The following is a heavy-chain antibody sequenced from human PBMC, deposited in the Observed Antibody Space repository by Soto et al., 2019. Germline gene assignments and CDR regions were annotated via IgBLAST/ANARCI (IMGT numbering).Heavy chain of an antibody. CDR1: GGTFSSYA. Sequence: SVKVSCKASGGTFSSYAISWVRQAPGQGLEWMGGIIPIFGTANYAQKFQGRVTITVDESTSTAYMELSSLRSEDTAVYYCARNRGYCYGPVGYYYYGMDVWGQGTKVTVSS. CDR2: IIPIFGTA. J-gene: IGHJ6*02. V-gene: IGHV1-69*13. D-gene: IGHD5-18*01. CDR3: ARNRGYCYGPVGYYYYGMDV.